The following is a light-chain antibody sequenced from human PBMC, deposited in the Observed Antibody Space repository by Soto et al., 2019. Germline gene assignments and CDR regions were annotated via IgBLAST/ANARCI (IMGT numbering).Light chain of an antibody. Sequence: VLTQPPATLSLSLGERVPISCRASQNLSGHLAWYQQKPGQAPKVLIYDATNRDTGVPARFSGSGSGTDFTLTITNLEPEDFAVYFCQQRANWPPVTFGQGTKVDIK. CDR2: DAT. V-gene: IGKV3-11*01. J-gene: IGKJ1*01. CDR3: QQRANWPPVT. CDR1: QNLSGH.